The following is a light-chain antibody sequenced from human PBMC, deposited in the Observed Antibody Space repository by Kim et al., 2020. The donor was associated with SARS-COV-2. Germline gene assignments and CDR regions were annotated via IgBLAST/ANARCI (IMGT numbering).Light chain of an antibody. CDR3: QQYYTTPWT. CDR1: HSVLYSPNNKNY. Sequence: DIVMTQSPDSLAVSLGEGATINCKSSHSVLYSPNNKNYLAWYQQKPGQPPKLLIYWASTRESGVPDRFSGSGSGTDFTLTINTLQAEDVAIYYCQQYYTTPWTFGQGTKVDFK. CDR2: WAS. J-gene: IGKJ1*01. V-gene: IGKV4-1*01.